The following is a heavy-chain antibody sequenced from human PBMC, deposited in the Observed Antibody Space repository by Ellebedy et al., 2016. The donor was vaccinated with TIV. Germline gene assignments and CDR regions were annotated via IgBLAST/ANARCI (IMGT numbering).Heavy chain of an antibody. CDR2: MNPKSGNT. D-gene: IGHD5-12*01. Sequence: ASVKVSCXASGHSFISYDINWVRQATGQGLEWMGWMNPKSGNTGYAQKFQGRVTMTRNTSISTAYMELSSLRSEDTAVYYCARGLKLYSGYQPFGYWGQGTLVTVSS. CDR3: ARGLKLYSGYQPFGY. V-gene: IGHV1-8*01. J-gene: IGHJ4*02. CDR1: GHSFISYD.